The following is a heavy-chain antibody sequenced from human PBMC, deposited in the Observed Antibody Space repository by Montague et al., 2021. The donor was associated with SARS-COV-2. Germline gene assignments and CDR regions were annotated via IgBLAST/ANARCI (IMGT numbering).Heavy chain of an antibody. V-gene: IGHV4-34*01. CDR3: AREPQVGAMDY. J-gene: IGHJ4*02. CDR2: IYHSGST. CDR1: GGSISSYY. Sequence: SETLSLTCTLSGGSISSYYWSWIRQPAGKGLEWIGEIYHSGSTNXKPSFKGRVTISVDTSKNQFSLRLSSVTAADTAVYYCAREPQVGAMDYWGQGTLVTVSS. D-gene: IGHD1-26*01.